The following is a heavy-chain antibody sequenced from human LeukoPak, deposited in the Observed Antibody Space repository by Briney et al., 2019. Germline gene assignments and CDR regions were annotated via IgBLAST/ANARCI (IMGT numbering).Heavy chain of an antibody. Sequence: SETLSLTCTVSGGSISNYWWSWIRQPPGKGLEWIGYVFDSGGTNYNPSLKSRVTISVDTSKKQFSLKLSSVTAADTAVYYCARGYGSSWNYFDYWGQGTLVTVSS. J-gene: IGHJ4*02. CDR1: GGSISNYW. D-gene: IGHD6-13*01. V-gene: IGHV4-59*01. CDR2: VFDSGGT. CDR3: ARGYGSSWNYFDY.